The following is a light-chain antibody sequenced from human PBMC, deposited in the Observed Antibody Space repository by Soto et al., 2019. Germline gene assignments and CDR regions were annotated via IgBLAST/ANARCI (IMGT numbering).Light chain of an antibody. CDR2: DAS. J-gene: IGKJ1*01. CDR3: QEYNSYSGT. V-gene: IGKV1-5*01. CDR1: QSISTY. Sequence: DIQMTQSPSSLSASVGNRVTITCRASQSISTYLNWYQKKPGKAPNLLIYDASRLQSGVPSRFSGSGSGTKFTLTISSLQPDDFATYYCQEYNSYSGTFGQGTKVDIK.